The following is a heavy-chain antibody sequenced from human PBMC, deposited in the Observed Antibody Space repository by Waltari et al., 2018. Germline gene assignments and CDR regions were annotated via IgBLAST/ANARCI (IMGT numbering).Heavy chain of an antibody. CDR2: INPNSGGT. V-gene: IGHV1-2*02. CDR3: ARARREMQDAFDI. J-gene: IGHJ3*02. Sequence: QVQLVQSGAEVKKPGDSVKVSCKASGYTFTGYYMPWVRRAPGQGREWMGWINPNSGGTNYAQKFQGRVTMTRDTSISTAYMELSRRRSDDTAVYYCARARREMQDAFDIWGQGTMVTVSS. CDR1: GYTFTGYY.